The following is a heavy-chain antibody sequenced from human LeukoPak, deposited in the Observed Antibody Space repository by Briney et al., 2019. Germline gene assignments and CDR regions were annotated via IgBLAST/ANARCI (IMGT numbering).Heavy chain of an antibody. J-gene: IGHJ2*01. Sequence: SETLSLTCTVSGGSISNYYWSWIRQPAGKGLEWIGRIYSSGNTDYNPSLQSRVTVSVDTSKNQFSLRLNSVAAADTAVYYCARGHYYGLGTSTYYYFDFWGRGTLVTVSS. D-gene: IGHD3-10*01. V-gene: IGHV4-4*07. CDR2: IYSSGNT. CDR3: ARGHYYGLGTSTYYYFDF. CDR1: GGSISNYY.